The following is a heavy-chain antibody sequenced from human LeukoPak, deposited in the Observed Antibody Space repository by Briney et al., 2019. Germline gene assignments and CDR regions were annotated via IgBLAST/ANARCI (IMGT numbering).Heavy chain of an antibody. V-gene: IGHV1-46*01. CDR1: GYTFTSYY. CDR3: ASGIAVAGIYRAFDI. D-gene: IGHD6-19*01. Sequence: ASVKVSFKASGYTFTSYYMHWVRQAPGQGLEWMGIINPSGGSTSYTQKFQGRGTMTRDTSTSTVYMELSSLRSEDTAVYYCASGIAVAGIYRAFDIWGQGIMVTVSS. CDR2: INPSGGST. J-gene: IGHJ3*02.